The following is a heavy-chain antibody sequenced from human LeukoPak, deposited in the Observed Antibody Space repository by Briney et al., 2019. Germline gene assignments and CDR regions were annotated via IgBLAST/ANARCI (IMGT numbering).Heavy chain of an antibody. D-gene: IGHD5-18*01. CDR2: ISNDGSKK. CDR1: GFTFSSYG. V-gene: IGHV3-30*18. J-gene: IGHJ4*02. CDR3: AKDRYSYAFEYSDS. Sequence: GGSLRLSCAASGFTFSSYGMHWVRQASGKGLDWVAVISNDGSKKYYADSVKGRFTISRDNSKNTQSLQVSSLRTEDTAVYYCAKDRYSYAFEYSDSWGQGTLVTVSS.